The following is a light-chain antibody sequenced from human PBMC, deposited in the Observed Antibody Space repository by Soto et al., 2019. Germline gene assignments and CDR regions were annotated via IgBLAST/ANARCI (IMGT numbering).Light chain of an antibody. J-gene: IGLJ1*01. CDR2: DVS. Sequence: QSALTQPASVSGSPGQSIAISCTGTSSDVGGYNSVSWYQQHPGKVPKIMIYDVSIRPSGVPDRFSGSKSGNTASLTISGLQAEDEADYYCSSYSSITALVLGTGTKLTVL. CDR1: SSDVGGYNS. V-gene: IGLV2-14*01. CDR3: SSYSSITALV.